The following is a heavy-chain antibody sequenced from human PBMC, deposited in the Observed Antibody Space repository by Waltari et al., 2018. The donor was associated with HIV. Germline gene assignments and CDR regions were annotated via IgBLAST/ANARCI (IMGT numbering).Heavy chain of an antibody. V-gene: IGHV4-34*01. J-gene: IGHJ4*02. CDR1: GGSFSGYY. D-gene: IGHD3-10*01. Sequence: QVQLQQWGAGLLKPSETLSLTCAVYGGSFSGYYWSWIRQPQGKGLEWIGEINHSGSTNDNPSLKSRVTISVDTSKNQFSLKLSSVTAADTAVYYCARGSTYYITMVRGVITRHFDYWGQGTLVTVSS. CDR2: INHSGST. CDR3: ARGSTYYITMVRGVITRHFDY.